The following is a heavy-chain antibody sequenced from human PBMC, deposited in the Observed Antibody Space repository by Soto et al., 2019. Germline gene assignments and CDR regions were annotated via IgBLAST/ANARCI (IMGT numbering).Heavy chain of an antibody. CDR2: ISPDGGEI. CDR1: GFTFSNIW. Sequence: LVESGGCLVQPGGSLRLSCAASGFTFSNIWMSWVRRSPEKGPEWVASISPDGGEIYYVDSVKGRFTISRDNTRNSLYLPMISLRAEDTAVYYCAKGPRWGQGTLVTVSS. CDR3: AKGPR. V-gene: IGHV3-7*01. J-gene: IGHJ4*02.